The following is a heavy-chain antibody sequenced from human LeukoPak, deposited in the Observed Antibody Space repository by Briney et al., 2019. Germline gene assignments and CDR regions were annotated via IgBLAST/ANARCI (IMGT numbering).Heavy chain of an antibody. V-gene: IGHV4-34*01. CDR1: GGSFSGYY. Sequence: SETLSLTCAVYGGSFSGYYWSWIRQPPEKGLEWIGEINHSGSTNYNPSLKSRVTISVDTSKNQFSLKLSSVTAADTAVYYCARPSKRQVVAATRGYFDYWGQGTLVTVSS. CDR3: ARPSKRQVVAATRGYFDY. J-gene: IGHJ4*02. D-gene: IGHD2-15*01. CDR2: INHSGST.